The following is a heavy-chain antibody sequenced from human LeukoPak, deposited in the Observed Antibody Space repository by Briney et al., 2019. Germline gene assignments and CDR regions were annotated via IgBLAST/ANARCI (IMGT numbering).Heavy chain of an antibody. CDR1: GYTFTSYG. CDR3: ARDHCSSTSCYIKVWFDP. D-gene: IGHD2-2*02. CDR2: ISAYNGNT. J-gene: IGHJ5*02. Sequence: ASVKVSCKASGYTFTSYGISWVRQAPGQGLEWMGWISAYNGNTNYAQKLQGRVTMTTDTSTSTAYMELRSLRSDDTAVYYCARDHCSSTSCYIKVWFDPWGQGTLVTVSS. V-gene: IGHV1-18*01.